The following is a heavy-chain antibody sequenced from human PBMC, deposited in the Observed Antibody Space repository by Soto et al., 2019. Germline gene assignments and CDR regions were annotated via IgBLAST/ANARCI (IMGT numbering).Heavy chain of an antibody. J-gene: IGHJ5*02. CDR3: ARDIACSGGSCYSGWFDP. Sequence: SETLSLTCTVSGGSISSYYWSWIRQPPGKGLEWIGYIYYSGSTNYNPSLKSRVTISVDTSKNQFSLKLSSVTAADTAVYYCARDIACSGGSCYSGWFDPWGQGTLVTVS. D-gene: IGHD2-15*01. CDR2: IYYSGST. CDR1: GGSISSYY. V-gene: IGHV4-59*01.